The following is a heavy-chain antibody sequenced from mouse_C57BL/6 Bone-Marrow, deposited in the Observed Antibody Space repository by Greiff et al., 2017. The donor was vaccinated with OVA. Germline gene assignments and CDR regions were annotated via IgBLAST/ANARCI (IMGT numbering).Heavy chain of an antibody. Sequence: VQLQQSGPELVKPGASVKISCKASGYTFTDYYMNWVKQSHGKSLEWIGDINPNNGGTSYNQKFKGKATLTVDKSSSTAYMELRSLTSEDSAVYYCARNDYGSSVYAMDYWGQGTSVTVSS. J-gene: IGHJ4*01. D-gene: IGHD1-1*01. CDR1: GYTFTDYY. CDR3: ARNDYGSSVYAMDY. V-gene: IGHV1-26*01. CDR2: INPNNGGT.